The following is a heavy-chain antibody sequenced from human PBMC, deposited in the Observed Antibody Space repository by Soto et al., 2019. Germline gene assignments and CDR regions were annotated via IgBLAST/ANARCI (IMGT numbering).Heavy chain of an antibody. CDR2: IIDSGGST. CDR3: AKGRSYYYYYGVDV. V-gene: IGHV3-23*01. CDR1: GFTFSSCA. Sequence: PGGSLRLSCAASGFTFSSCAMGWVRQAPGKGLEWVSDIIDSGGSTYYADSVKGRFTISRDNSKSTLYLQMNSLRAEDTALYYCAKGRSYYYYYGVDVCGQGTKVTVSS. J-gene: IGHJ6*02.